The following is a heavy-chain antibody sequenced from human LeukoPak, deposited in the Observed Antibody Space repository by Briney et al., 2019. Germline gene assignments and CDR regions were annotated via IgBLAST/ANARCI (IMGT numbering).Heavy chain of an antibody. V-gene: IGHV3-7*01. D-gene: IGHD2-15*01. CDR3: ARDSIEVVAALDY. CDR2: IKQDGSEK. CDR1: GFTFSSYW. J-gene: IGHJ4*02. Sequence: PGGSLRLSCAASGFTFSSYWMSWVRQAPGKGLEWVANIKQDGSEKYYVDSVKGRFTISRDNAKNSLYLQMNSLRAEDTAVYYCARDSIEVVAALDYWGQGTLVTVSS.